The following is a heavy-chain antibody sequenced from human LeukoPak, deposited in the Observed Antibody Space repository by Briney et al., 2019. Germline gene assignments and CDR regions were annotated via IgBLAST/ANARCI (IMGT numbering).Heavy chain of an antibody. CDR3: AREGRSSGWYLNYYYYYYMDV. Sequence: GGSLRLSCAASGFTFSSHGINWVRQAPGKGLEWVSGISPSGDITYYTDSVKGRFTISRDNSKNSLYLQMNSLRAEDTALYYCAREGRSSGWYLNYYYYYYMDVWGKGTTVTVSS. J-gene: IGHJ6*03. V-gene: IGHV3-23*01. D-gene: IGHD6-19*01. CDR1: GFTFSSHG. CDR2: ISPSGDIT.